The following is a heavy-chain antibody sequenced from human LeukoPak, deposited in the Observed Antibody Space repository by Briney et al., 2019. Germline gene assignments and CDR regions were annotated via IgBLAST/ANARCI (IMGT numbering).Heavy chain of an antibody. CDR3: ARDSQTN. V-gene: IGHV3-9*01. Sequence: GGSLRLSCAASGFTFDDYAMHWVRQAPGKGLEWVSGISWNSGSIGYADSVKGRFTIPRDNAKNSLYLQMNSLRAEDTAVYYCARDSQTNWGQGTLVTVSS. CDR1: GFTFDDYA. CDR2: ISWNSGSI. J-gene: IGHJ4*02.